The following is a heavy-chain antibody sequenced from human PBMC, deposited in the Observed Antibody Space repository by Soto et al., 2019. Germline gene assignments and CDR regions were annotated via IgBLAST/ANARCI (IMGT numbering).Heavy chain of an antibody. Sequence: SETLSLTCTVSGGSISSYYWSWIRQPPGKGLEWIGYIYYSGSTNYNPSLKSRVTISVDTSKNQFSLKLSSVTAADTAVFYCAKIGIAAHHWFDPWGQGALVTVSS. V-gene: IGHV4-59*08. CDR2: IYYSGST. CDR1: GGSISSYY. D-gene: IGHD6-6*01. CDR3: AKIGIAAHHWFDP. J-gene: IGHJ5*02.